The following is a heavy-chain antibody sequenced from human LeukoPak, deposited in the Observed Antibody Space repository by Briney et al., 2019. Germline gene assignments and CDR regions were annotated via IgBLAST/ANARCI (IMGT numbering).Heavy chain of an antibody. V-gene: IGHV3-21*01. CDR1: RFTFSTYT. D-gene: IGHD3-10*01. CDR3: ARGGSGSYYTLFDY. Sequence: PGGSLRLSCAASRFTFSTYTMNWVRQAPGKGLEWVSSITSSSSYIYYADSVKGRFTISRDNGKNSLYLQMNSLRAEDTAVYYCARGGSGSYYTLFDYWGQGTLVTVSS. J-gene: IGHJ4*02. CDR2: ITSSSSYI.